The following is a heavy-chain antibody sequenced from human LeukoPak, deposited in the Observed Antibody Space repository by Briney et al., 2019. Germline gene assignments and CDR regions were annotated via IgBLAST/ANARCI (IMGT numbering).Heavy chain of an antibody. CDR3: AKAHLEWLLGIGY. D-gene: IGHD3-3*01. CDR2: ISSSSSYI. Sequence: GGSLRLSCAASGFTFSSYSMNWVRQAPGKGLEWVSSISSSSSYIYYADSVKGRFTISKDNAKNSLYLQMNSLRAEDTAVYYCAKAHLEWLLGIGYWGQGTLVTVSS. V-gene: IGHV3-21*04. J-gene: IGHJ4*02. CDR1: GFTFSSYS.